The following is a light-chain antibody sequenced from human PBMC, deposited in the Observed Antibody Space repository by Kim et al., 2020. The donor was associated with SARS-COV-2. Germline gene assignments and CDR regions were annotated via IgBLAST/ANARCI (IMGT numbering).Light chain of an antibody. CDR3: AAWDDSLNGVV. J-gene: IGLJ2*01. V-gene: IGLV1-44*01. CDR1: SSNIGSNT. CDR2: SNN. Sequence: ELTQPPSASGTPGQRVTISCSGSSSNIGSNTVNWYQQLPGTAPKLLIYSNNQRPSGVPDRFSGSKSGSSASLAISGLQSEDEADYYCAAWDDSLNGVVFGGGTQLTVL.